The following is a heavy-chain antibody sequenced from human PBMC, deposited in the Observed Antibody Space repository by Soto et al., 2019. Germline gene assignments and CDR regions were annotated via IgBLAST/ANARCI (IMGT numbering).Heavy chain of an antibody. Sequence: EVQVSESGGGLVRPGGSLRLSCAASGFIFTNYAMNWVRQAPGKGLEWVSVIGGRGNSAYYADSVQGRFTISRDNSKNTLSLQRSSLTADDTAIYYCVREGRGSFDFWGRGTMVTVSS. CDR3: VREGRGSFDF. CDR1: GFIFTNYA. CDR2: IGGRGNSA. D-gene: IGHD5-12*01. J-gene: IGHJ3*01. V-gene: IGHV3-23*01.